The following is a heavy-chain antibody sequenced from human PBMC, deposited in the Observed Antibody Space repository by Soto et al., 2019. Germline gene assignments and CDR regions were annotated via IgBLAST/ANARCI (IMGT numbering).Heavy chain of an antibody. J-gene: IGHJ4*02. V-gene: IGHV1-2*02. D-gene: IGHD3-16*01. CDR2: INPDTGGA. CDR1: GYTFSDHY. CDR3: ARRGTEGRDYFDY. Sequence: VQLVQSGAEVIKPGASVKVSCKASGYTFSDHYMHWVRQAPGQGLEWMGWINPDTGGAKYAQKFQGRVTMTRDTSTSLVYMELSRLRSDDTAVYYCARRGTEGRDYFDYWGQGTLVTVSS.